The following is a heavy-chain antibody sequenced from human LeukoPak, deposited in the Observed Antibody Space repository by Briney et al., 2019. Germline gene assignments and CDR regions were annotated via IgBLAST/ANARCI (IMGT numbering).Heavy chain of an antibody. CDR2: ISGSGRGT. CDR1: GFSFSNYA. CDR3: AKDPLVRGVTYDF. Sequence: GGSLRLSCAASGFSFSNYAMTWVRQVRAKGPEWVSSISGSGRGTYYADPVKGRFTISRDNSKSTLYLQMNSLRDEDTAVYYCAKDPLVRGVTYDFWGQGTLVTVSS. J-gene: IGHJ4*02. D-gene: IGHD3-10*01. V-gene: IGHV3-23*01.